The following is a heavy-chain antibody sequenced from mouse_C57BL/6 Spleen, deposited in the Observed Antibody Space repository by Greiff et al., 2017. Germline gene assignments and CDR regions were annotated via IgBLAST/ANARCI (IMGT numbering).Heavy chain of an antibody. CDR3: ARHGGATYDPYYFDY. J-gene: IGHJ2*01. Sequence: VQLVESGAELVKPGASVKLSCKASGYTFTEYTIHWVKQRPGQGLEWIGWIYPGSGSIKYNEKFKDKATLTADKSSSTVYMERSRLTSEDSAVYFCARHGGATYDPYYFDYWGKGTTVTVAA. D-gene: IGHD2-3*01. CDR2: IYPGSGSI. V-gene: IGHV1-62-2*01. CDR1: GYTFTEYT.